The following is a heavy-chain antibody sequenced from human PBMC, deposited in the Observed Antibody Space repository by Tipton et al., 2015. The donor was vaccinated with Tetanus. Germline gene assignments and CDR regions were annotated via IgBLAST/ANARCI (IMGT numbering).Heavy chain of an antibody. CDR2: VYHSGLT. D-gene: IGHD1-1*01. J-gene: IGHJ4*01. CDR3: ARANNDIPKEGPFDF. CDR1: GASISGSGHY. V-gene: IGHV4-61*08. Sequence: VKPSETLSLTCSVSGASISGSGHYWTWIRQPPGKELEWVGYVYHSGLTNYNPSLKDRLTISRGTSRNQFSLTLTSVTAADAAVYFCARANNDIPKEGPFDFWGRGILVTVSS.